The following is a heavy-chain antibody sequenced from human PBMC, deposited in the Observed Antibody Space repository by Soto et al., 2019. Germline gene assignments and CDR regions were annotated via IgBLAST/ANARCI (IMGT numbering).Heavy chain of an antibody. Sequence: QVKLVESGGGVVQPGTSLRLSCVESGFTFRSYVIHWVGQAPGKGLEWVALTSYDGSNNFYGDSVKGRYTISRHNSRNSVELQMDSLPLEVTALDYCVRGGTTGGLDVWGQGTLVSVSS. D-gene: IGHD3-16*01. CDR1: GFTFRSYV. J-gene: IGHJ4*02. V-gene: IGHV3-33*05. CDR3: VRGGTTGGLDV. CDR2: TSYDGSNN.